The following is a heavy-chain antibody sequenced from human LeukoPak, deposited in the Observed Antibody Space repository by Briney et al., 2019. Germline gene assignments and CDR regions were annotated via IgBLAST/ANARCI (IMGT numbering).Heavy chain of an antibody. D-gene: IGHD5-18*01. CDR3: AREGDGYSYGLDY. V-gene: IGHV3-53*01. CDR2: IYSGGST. J-gene: IGHJ4*02. CDR1: GFTVSSNY. Sequence: GGSLRLSCAASGFTVSSNYMSWVRQAPGKGLEWVSVIYSGGSTYYADSAKGRFTISRDNSKNTLCLQMNSLRAEDTAVYYCAREGDGYSYGLDYWGQGTLVTVSS.